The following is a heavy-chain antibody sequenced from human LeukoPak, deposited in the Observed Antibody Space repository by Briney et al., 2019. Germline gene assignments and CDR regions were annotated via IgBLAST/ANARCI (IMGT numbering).Heavy chain of an antibody. V-gene: IGHV5-51*01. CDR1: GYMFNMYY. D-gene: IGHD1-1*01. Sequence: GESLKISCKGSGYMFNMYYIAWVRLMPGKGLQWMGIVYPGNSETTYSPSFQGQVTISADKSINTAYLQWTSLRASDTAIYYCARHVSRPDSMDVWGQGTTITVSS. CDR2: VYPGNSET. CDR3: ARHVSRPDSMDV. J-gene: IGHJ6*02.